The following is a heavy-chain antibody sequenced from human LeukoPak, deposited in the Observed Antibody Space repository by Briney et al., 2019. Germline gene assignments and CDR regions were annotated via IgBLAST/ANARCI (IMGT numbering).Heavy chain of an antibody. V-gene: IGHV3-21*01. CDR1: GFTFSSYS. J-gene: IGHJ5*02. D-gene: IGHD3-22*01. CDR2: ISSSSSYI. CDR3: ATSPHYDSSGYYSGINWFDP. Sequence: GSLRLSCAASGFTFSSYSMNWVRQAPGKALEWVSSISSSSSYIYYADSVKGRFTISRDNAKNSLYLQMNSLRAEDTAVYYCATSPHYDSSGYYSGINWFDPWGQGTLVTVSS.